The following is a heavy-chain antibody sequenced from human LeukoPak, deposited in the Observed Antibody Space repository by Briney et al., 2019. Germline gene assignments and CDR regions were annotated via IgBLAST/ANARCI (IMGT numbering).Heavy chain of an antibody. CDR2: INPNSGGT. J-gene: IGHJ4*02. D-gene: IGHD5-12*01. Sequence: GASVKVSCKASGYTFTGYYIHWVRQAPGQGLEWMGWINPNSGGTNYAQKFQGRVTMTRDTSISTAYMELCRLRSDDTAVYYCARVEIKWLRCFDYWGQGTLVTVSS. V-gene: IGHV1-2*02. CDR1: GYTFTGYY. CDR3: ARVEIKWLRCFDY.